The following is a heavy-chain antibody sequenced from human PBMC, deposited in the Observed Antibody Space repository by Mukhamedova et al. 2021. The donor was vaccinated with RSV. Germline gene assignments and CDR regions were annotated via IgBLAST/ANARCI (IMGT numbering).Heavy chain of an antibody. CDR2: ISTSGNTI. J-gene: IGHJ4*02. Sequence: GFTFSSYGINWVRQAPGKGLEWVSYISTSGNTINYADSVKGRFTMSRDNAKNSLYLQMNSLRAEDTAVYYCARAVQWPYWGQGTLV. V-gene: IGHV3-48*03. CDR1: GFTFSSYG. D-gene: IGHD6-19*01. CDR3: ARAVQWPY.